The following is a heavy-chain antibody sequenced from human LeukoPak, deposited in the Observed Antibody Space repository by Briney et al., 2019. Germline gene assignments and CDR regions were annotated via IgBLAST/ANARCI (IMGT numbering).Heavy chain of an antibody. CDR3: ARIGHEDYYFDY. V-gene: IGHV4-59*01. CDR1: GGSISSYY. Sequence: SETLSLTCTVSGGSISSYYWSWIRQPPAKGLEWIGYIYYSGSTNYNPSLKSRVTISVDTSKNQFSLKLSSVTAADTAVYYCARIGHEDYYFDYWGQGTLVTVSS. J-gene: IGHJ4*02. CDR2: IYYSGST.